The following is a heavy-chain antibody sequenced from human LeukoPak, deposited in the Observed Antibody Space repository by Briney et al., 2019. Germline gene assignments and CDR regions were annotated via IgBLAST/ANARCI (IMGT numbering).Heavy chain of an antibody. CDR2: ISGSGGST. CDR1: GFTFSSYA. CDR3: AKDGRVTMIVVTRDFDY. Sequence: PGGSLRLSCAASGFTFSSYAMSWVRQAPGKGLEWVSAISGSGGSTYYADSVKGRFTISRDNSKNTLYLQMNSLRAEDTAVYYCAKDGRVTMIVVTRDFDYWGQGTLVTVSS. D-gene: IGHD3-22*01. J-gene: IGHJ4*02. V-gene: IGHV3-23*01.